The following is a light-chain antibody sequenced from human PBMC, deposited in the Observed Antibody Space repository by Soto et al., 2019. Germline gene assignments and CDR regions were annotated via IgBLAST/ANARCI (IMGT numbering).Light chain of an antibody. Sequence: EIVMTQSPATLSVSPGERATLSCRASQSVRSNFAWYQQKPGQAPRLLIYGASTRATGIPARFSGSGSGTEFTLTISSLQSEDFAVYYCQQYNNWPAITVGQGTRLEIK. J-gene: IGKJ5*01. CDR3: QQYNNWPAIT. CDR2: GAS. CDR1: QSVRSN. V-gene: IGKV3D-15*01.